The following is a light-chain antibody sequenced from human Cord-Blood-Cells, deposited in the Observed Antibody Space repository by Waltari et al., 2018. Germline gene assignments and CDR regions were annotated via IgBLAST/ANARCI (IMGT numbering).Light chain of an antibody. Sequence: DIVMTQSPDSLAVSLDERATINCKSSQSVLYSSNNKNYLAWYQQKPGQPPKLLIYWASTRESGVPDRFSGSGSGTDFTLTISSLQAEDVAVYYCQQRSNWPITFGQGTRLEIK. V-gene: IGKV4-1*01. CDR1: QSVLYSSNNKNY. J-gene: IGKJ5*01. CDR2: WAS. CDR3: QQRSNWPIT.